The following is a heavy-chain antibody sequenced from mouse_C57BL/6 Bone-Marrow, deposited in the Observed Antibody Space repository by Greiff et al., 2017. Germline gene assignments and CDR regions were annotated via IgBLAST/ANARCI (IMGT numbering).Heavy chain of an antibody. CDR3: AREELAYFAY. Sequence: QVQLQQPGAELVKPGASVKLSCKASGYTFTSDWMHWVKRRTGRGLGGIGRFDPNSGGTKYNEKFKSKATMTVDKPSSTAYLQLSSLTSEDSAVYYCAREELAYFAYWGQGTTLTVSA. CDR1: GYTFTSDW. CDR2: FDPNSGGT. J-gene: IGHJ2*01. D-gene: IGHD4-1*01. V-gene: IGHV1-72*01.